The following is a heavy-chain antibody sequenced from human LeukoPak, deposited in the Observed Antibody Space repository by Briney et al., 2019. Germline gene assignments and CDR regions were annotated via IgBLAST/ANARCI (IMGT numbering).Heavy chain of an antibody. J-gene: IGHJ3*02. Sequence: ASVKVSCKASGYTFTSYDVNWVRQATGQGLEWMGWMNPNSGNTGYAQKFQGRVTITADESTSTAYMELSSLRSEDTAVYYCARREGAFDIWGQGTMVTVSS. V-gene: IGHV1-8*01. CDR3: ARREGAFDI. CDR1: GYTFTSYD. CDR2: MNPNSGNT.